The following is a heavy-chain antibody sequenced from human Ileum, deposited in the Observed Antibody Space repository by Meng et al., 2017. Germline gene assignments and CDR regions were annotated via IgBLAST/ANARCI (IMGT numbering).Heavy chain of an antibody. J-gene: IGHJ1*01. V-gene: IGHV3-74*01. CDR2: IDPNGGNI. CDR1: GFTFSSSW. CDR3: VYSTGFLRV. Sequence: GGSLRLSCAASGFTFSSSWMHWVRQAPGKGLVWVSRIDPNGGNIAYADSVKGRLTISRDKAKNTLLLQMNSLRTEDTAVYYCVYSTGFLRVWGQGTLVTVSS. D-gene: IGHD2-8*02.